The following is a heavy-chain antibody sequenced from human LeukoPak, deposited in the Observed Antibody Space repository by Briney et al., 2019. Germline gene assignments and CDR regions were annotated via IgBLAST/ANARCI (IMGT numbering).Heavy chain of an antibody. CDR1: GYSFTSYW. J-gene: IGHJ5*02. V-gene: IGHV5-51*01. CDR3: ARIPVVAARNYWFDP. Sequence: GESLKISCKGSGYSFTSYWIGWVRQMPGKGLEWMGIIYPGDSDTRYSPSFQGQVTIPADKSISTAYLQWSSLKASDTAMYYCARIPVVAARNYWFDPWGQGTLVTVSS. CDR2: IYPGDSDT. D-gene: IGHD2-15*01.